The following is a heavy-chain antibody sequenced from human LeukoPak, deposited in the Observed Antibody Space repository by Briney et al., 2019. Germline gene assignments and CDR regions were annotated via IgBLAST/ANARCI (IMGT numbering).Heavy chain of an antibody. V-gene: IGHV3-53*01. CDR2: VYSGGTT. CDR1: GFTVSSKY. D-gene: IGHD2-21*02. Sequence: GGSLRLSCAASGFTVSSKYMSWVRQAPGKGLEWVSVVYSGGTTYYAESVKGRFTISRDNAKNSVYLQMDGLRADDTATYYCVRSLWCGGNSCHVFDIWGRGTMVTVSP. CDR3: VRSLWCGGNSCHVFDI. J-gene: IGHJ3*02.